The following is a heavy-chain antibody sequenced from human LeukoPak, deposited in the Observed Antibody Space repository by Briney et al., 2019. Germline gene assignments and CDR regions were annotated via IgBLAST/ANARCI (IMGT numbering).Heavy chain of an antibody. Sequence: PGGSLRLSCAASGFTFSSYSMNWVRQAPGKGLEWVSSISSSSSYIYYADSVKGRFTISRDNAKNSLYLQMNSLRAEDTAVYYCAREPYCSGGSCYSPDAFDIWGQGTMVTVSS. V-gene: IGHV3-21*01. CDR1: GFTFSSYS. J-gene: IGHJ3*02. D-gene: IGHD2-15*01. CDR3: AREPYCSGGSCYSPDAFDI. CDR2: ISSSSSYI.